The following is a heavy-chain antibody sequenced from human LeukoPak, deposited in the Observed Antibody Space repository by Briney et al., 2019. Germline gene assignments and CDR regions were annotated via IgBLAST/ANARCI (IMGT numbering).Heavy chain of an antibody. V-gene: IGHV3-30-3*01. J-gene: IGHJ4*02. D-gene: IGHD5-18*01. Sequence: PGGSLRLSCAASGFTFSSYAMHWVRQAQGKGLEWVAVISYDGSNKYYADSVKGRFTISRDNSKNTLYLQMNSLRAEDTAVYYCARDGRLDTAMVTDYWGQGTLVTVSS. CDR3: ARDGRLDTAMVTDY. CDR1: GFTFSSYA. CDR2: ISYDGSNK.